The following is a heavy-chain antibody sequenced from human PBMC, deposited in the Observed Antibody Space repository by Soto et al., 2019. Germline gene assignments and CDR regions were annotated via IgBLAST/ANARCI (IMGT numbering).Heavy chain of an antibody. J-gene: IGHJ6*02. CDR2: INAGNGNT. D-gene: IGHD2-21*02. CDR1: GYTFTSYA. V-gene: IGHV1-3*01. CDR3: AGVVTDYYGMDV. Sequence: QVQLVQSGAEVKKPGASVKVSCKSSGYTFTSYAMHWVRQAPGQRLEWMGWINAGNGNTRYSQNCQGRVTITRDTSASTAYMELSSLRSEDTAVYYCAGVVTDYYGMDVWGQGTTVTVSS.